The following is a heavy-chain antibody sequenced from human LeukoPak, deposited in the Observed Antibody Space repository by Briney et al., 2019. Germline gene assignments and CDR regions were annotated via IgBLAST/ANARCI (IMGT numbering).Heavy chain of an antibody. J-gene: IGHJ5*02. D-gene: IGHD4-17*01. V-gene: IGHV4-59*08. Sequence: PSEPLTLTCTVSGGPISSYYWSWIRHPPGKGVECRGYIYYSGRTNYNPSLKSRVTISVDTSKNQFSLKLSYVTAADTAVYYCARSETVTTIGWFDPWGQGTLVTVSS. CDR1: GGPISSYY. CDR2: IYYSGRT. CDR3: ARSETVTTIGWFDP.